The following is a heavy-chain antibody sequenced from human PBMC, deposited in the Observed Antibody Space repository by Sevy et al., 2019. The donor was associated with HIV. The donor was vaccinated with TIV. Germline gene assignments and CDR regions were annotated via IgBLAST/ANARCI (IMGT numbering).Heavy chain of an antibody. CDR3: AKDPKVAGTFPYYFDY. J-gene: IGHJ4*02. CDR2: ISGNGGT. CDR1: GFTFSSYA. Sequence: GGSLRLSCAASGFTFSSYAMSWVRQAPGKGLEWVSIISGNGGTYYADSVKGRFTISRDNSKNTLYLQMTSLRAEDTAVYYCAKDPKVAGTFPYYFDYWGQGTLVTVSS. D-gene: IGHD6-19*01. V-gene: IGHV3-23*01.